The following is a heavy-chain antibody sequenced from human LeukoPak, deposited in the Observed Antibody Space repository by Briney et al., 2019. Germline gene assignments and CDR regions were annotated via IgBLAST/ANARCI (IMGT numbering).Heavy chain of an antibody. CDR3: ARGDAYSYGPFDY. CDR2: INSDGGST. J-gene: IGHJ4*02. Sequence: VGSLRLSCAASGFTFSSYWMHWVRQAPGKGLVWVSRINSDGGSTSYADSVKGRFTISRDNAKNTLYLQINSLRAEDTAVYYCARGDAYSYGPFDYWGQGTLVTVSS. V-gene: IGHV3-74*01. D-gene: IGHD5-18*01. CDR1: GFTFSSYW.